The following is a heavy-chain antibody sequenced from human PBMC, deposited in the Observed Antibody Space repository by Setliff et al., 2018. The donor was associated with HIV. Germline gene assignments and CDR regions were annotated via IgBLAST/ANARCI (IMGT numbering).Heavy chain of an antibody. Sequence: PGGSLRLSCAASGFTFSSYAMHWVRQAPGKGLEWVAVISCDGSNKYYADSVKGRFTISRDNSKNTLYLQMNSLRAEDTAVYYCAKRVVTHYMDVWGKGTTVTVSS. D-gene: IGHD3-10*01. CDR1: GFTFSSYA. CDR2: ISCDGSNK. V-gene: IGHV3-30*04. CDR3: AKRVVTHYMDV. J-gene: IGHJ6*03.